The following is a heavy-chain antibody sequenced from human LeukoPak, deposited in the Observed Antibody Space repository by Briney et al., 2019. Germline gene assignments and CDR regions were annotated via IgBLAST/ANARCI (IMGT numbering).Heavy chain of an antibody. D-gene: IGHD2-2*01. CDR3: ARGHGSVPADMDV. CDR1: GGSISSGSYY. J-gene: IGHJ6*03. CDR2: IYTSGST. Sequence: PSETLSLTCTVSGGSISSGSYYWSWTRQPAGKGLEWIGRIYTSGSTNYNPSLKSRVTISVDTSKNQFSLKLSSVTAADTAVYYCARGHGSVPADMDVWGKGTTVTVSS. V-gene: IGHV4-61*02.